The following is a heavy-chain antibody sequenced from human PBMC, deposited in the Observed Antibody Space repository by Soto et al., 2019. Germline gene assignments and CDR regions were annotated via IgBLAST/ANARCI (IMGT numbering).Heavy chain of an antibody. CDR2: INPNGGST. Sequence: GASVKVSCKASGYTFINYYMHWVRQAPGQGLEWMGIINPNGGSTTYAQKFQGRVTLTRDTSTNTVNMELGSLRSEDTAVYYCAREKWLVRRNDPFDIWGQGTMVTVSS. D-gene: IGHD6-19*01. J-gene: IGHJ3*02. V-gene: IGHV1-46*01. CDR1: GYTFINYY. CDR3: AREKWLVRRNDPFDI.